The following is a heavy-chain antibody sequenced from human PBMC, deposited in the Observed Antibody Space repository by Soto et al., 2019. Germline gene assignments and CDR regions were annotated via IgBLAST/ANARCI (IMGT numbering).Heavy chain of an antibody. J-gene: IGHJ4*02. Sequence: SETLSLTCTVSGGSISSYYWSWIRQPPGKGLEWIGNIYYSGSTNYNPSLKSRVTISVDTSKNQFSLKLSSVTAADTATYYCAHRLVYRSSSLGSPFDYWGQGTLVTVSS. CDR3: AHRLVYRSSSLGSPFDY. V-gene: IGHV4-59*08. D-gene: IGHD6-6*01. CDR2: IYYSGST. CDR1: GGSISSYY.